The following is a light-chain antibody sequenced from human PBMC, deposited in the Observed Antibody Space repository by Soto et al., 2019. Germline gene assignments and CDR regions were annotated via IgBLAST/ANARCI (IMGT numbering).Light chain of an antibody. CDR3: QQYNSWPIT. J-gene: IGKJ5*01. V-gene: IGKV3D-15*01. CDR1: QSINRD. CDR2: GAS. Sequence: EILMTQPPATPAVSPGEIATLSCRASQSINRDLAWYVQKPGQAPRRVIYGASTWGTGVPPRFTGSGSGTEFTLTISGLQSEDFAVYYCQQYNSWPITFGQGTRLEIK.